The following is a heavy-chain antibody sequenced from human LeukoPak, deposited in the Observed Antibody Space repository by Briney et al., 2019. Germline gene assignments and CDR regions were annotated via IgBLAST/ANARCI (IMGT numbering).Heavy chain of an antibody. J-gene: IGHJ4*02. CDR2: ISYDGDDK. D-gene: IGHD3-16*01. V-gene: IGHV3-30*18. CDR1: GFSFNNYA. Sequence: GGSLRLSCAASGFSFNNYAMYWVRQAPGKGLEWVALISYDGDDKYYAESMKGRITISRDNAENTLYLQMNNLRPDDTAFYFCVKEGVEYSYSYGDYWGQGTLVTVSP. CDR3: VKEGVEYSYSYGDY.